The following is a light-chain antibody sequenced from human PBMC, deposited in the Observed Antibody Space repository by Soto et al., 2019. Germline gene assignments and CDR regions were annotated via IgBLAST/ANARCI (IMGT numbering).Light chain of an antibody. CDR3: SSYAATNNLL. CDR2: EVT. Sequence: QSALTQPPSASGSPGQSVTISCTGTSSDVGGDNYVSWYQQHPGRAPKLMIYEVTKRPSGLPDRFSVSKSGNTASLTVSGLQAEDEADYYCSSYAATNNLLFGGGTKLTVL. V-gene: IGLV2-8*01. J-gene: IGLJ2*01. CDR1: SSDVGGDNY.